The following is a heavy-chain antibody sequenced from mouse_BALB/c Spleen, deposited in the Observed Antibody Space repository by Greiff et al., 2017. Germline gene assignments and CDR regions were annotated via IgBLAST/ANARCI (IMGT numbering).Heavy chain of an antibody. CDR2: INPSNGGT. CDR3: TIGSYWYFDV. Sequence: QVQLQQSGAELVKPGASVKLSCKASGYTFTSYYMYWVKQRPGQGLEWIGEINPSNGGTNFNEKFKSKATLTVDKSSSTAYMQLSSLTSEDSAVYYCTIGSYWYFDVWGAGTTVTVSS. D-gene: IGHD2-2*01. V-gene: IGHV1S16*01. J-gene: IGHJ1*01. CDR1: GYTFTSYY.